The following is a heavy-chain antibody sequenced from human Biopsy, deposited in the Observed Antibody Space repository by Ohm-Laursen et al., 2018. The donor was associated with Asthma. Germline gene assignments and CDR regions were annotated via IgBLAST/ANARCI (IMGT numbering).Heavy chain of an antibody. V-gene: IGHV1-18*01. D-gene: IGHD3-10*01. CDR1: DYTFNSAG. J-gene: IGHJ6*02. CDR2: ISVYNGNT. CDR3: ARAVDYSHYYGIDV. Sequence: SVKVSCKTSDYTFNSAGITWVRQAPGQGLEWMGWISVYNGNTKVAQKLQDRVTMITDTSTSTAYMELRSLRSDDTAVYFCARAVDYSHYYGIDVWGQGTTITVS.